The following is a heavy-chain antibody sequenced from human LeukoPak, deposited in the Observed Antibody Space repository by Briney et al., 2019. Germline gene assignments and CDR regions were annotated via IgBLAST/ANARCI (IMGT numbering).Heavy chain of an antibody. CDR1: GGSISSDY. CDR2: IYYSGST. Sequence: PSETLSLTCTVSGGSISSDYWSWLRQPPGKGLEWIGYIYYSGSTNYNPSLKSRVTISVDTSKNQFSLKLSSVTAADTAVYYCARDGYSQYYFDYWGQGTLVTASS. CDR3: ARDGYSQYYFDY. V-gene: IGHV4-59*01. J-gene: IGHJ4*02. D-gene: IGHD5-18*01.